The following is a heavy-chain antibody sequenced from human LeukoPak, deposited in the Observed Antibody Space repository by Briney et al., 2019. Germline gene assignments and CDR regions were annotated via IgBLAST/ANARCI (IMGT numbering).Heavy chain of an antibody. Sequence: GGSLRLSCAASGFTFSDYSMNWVRRAPGRGLERISYIGLASGFVSYADSVKGRFSISSDTARNSVYLQMSSLRAEDTAVYYCARDHNWAFDSWGQGTLVTVSS. CDR3: ARDHNWAFDS. D-gene: IGHD1-20*01. CDR1: GFTFSDYS. CDR2: IGLASGFV. J-gene: IGHJ4*02. V-gene: IGHV3-21*05.